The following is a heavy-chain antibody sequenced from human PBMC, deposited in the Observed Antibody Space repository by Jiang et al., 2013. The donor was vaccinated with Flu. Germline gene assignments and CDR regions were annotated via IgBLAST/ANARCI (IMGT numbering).Heavy chain of an antibody. CDR2: ISAYNGNT. J-gene: IGHJ5*02. V-gene: IGHV1-18*01. CDR3: ARDGNPYYYGSGSYYNVVSGWFDP. CDR1: GYTFTSYG. D-gene: IGHD3-10*01. Sequence: SVKVSCKASGYTFTSYGISWVRQAPGQGLEWMGWISAYNGNTNYAQKLQGRVTMTTDTSTSTAYMELRSLRSDDTAVYYCARDGNPYYYGSGSYYNVVSGWFDPWGQGTLVTVSS.